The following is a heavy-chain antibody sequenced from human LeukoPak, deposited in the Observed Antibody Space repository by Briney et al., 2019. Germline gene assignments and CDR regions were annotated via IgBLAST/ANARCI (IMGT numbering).Heavy chain of an antibody. CDR2: IYHSGST. CDR1: GGSISRYY. J-gene: IGHJ4*02. CDR3: ARVETEYYYDSSGYYPTY. V-gene: IGHV4-38-2*02. D-gene: IGHD3-22*01. Sequence: SETLSLTCTVSGGSISRYYWGWIRQPPGKGLEWIGSIYHSGSTYYNPSLKSRVTISVDTSKNQFSLKLSSVTAADTAVYYCARVETEYYYDSSGYYPTYWGQGTLVTVSS.